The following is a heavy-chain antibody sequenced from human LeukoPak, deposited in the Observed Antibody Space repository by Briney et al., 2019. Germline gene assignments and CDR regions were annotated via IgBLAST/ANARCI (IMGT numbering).Heavy chain of an antibody. CDR2: IYYIGNT. CDR1: GGSISSSSDY. V-gene: IGHV4-39*01. D-gene: IGHD3-22*01. J-gene: IGHJ4*02. Sequence: SETLSLTCTVSGGSISSSSDYWGWIRQPPGKGLEWIGSIYYIGNTYYSPSLKSRVTISVDTSKNQFSLRLSSVTAADTAVYYCARVRPYYYDSSGYHRGYYFDYWGQGTLVTVSS. CDR3: ARVRPYYYDSSGYHRGYYFDY.